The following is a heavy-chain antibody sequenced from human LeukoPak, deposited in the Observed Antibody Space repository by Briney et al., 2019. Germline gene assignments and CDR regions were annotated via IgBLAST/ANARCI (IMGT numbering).Heavy chain of an antibody. V-gene: IGHV3-30*02. Sequence: QPGGSLRLSCAASGFTFSSSGMHWVRQAPGKGLEWVAFIRYDGSKKYYADSVKGRFTISRDNSKNTLYVQMNSLRVEDTAVYYCAKDETAGWYLHWGQGTLVTVSS. CDR3: AKDETAGWYLH. CDR2: IRYDGSKK. D-gene: IGHD6-19*01. J-gene: IGHJ1*01. CDR1: GFTFSSSG.